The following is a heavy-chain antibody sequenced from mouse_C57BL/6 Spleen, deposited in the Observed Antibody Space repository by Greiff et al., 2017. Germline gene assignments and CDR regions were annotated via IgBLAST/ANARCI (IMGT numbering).Heavy chain of an antibody. CDR1: GFSLTSYA. Sequence: VKLVESGPGLVAPSQSLSITCTVSGFSLTSYAISWVRQPPGKGLEWLGVIWTGGGTNYNSDLNSRLSISKDNSKSQVFLKMNSLQTDDAARYYCARSYDVYYPAMDYWGQGTSVTVSS. CDR3: ARSYDVYYPAMDY. CDR2: IWTGGGT. V-gene: IGHV2-9-1*01. D-gene: IGHD2-3*01. J-gene: IGHJ4*01.